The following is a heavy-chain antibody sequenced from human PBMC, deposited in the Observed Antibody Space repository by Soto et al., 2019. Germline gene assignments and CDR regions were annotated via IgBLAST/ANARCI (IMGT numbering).Heavy chain of an antibody. J-gene: IGHJ4*02. CDR3: GRSGDDYGSDIDY. CDR2: INHNGNT. CDR1: GYSISSGYY. Sequence: SETLSLTCGVSGYSISSGYYWGWSRQPPGKGLEWIGSINHNGNTYYNPSLRSRVTISVDTSKNQLSLKLSSVTAADTAVYYWGRSGDDYGSDIDYWGQGTLVTVS. D-gene: IGHD4-17*01. V-gene: IGHV4-38-2*01.